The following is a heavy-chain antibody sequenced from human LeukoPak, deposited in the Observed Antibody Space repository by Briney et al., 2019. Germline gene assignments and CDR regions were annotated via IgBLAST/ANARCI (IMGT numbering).Heavy chain of an antibody. CDR2: ISWDGTT. V-gene: IGHV3-43*01. CDR1: GCSFEDYT. CDR3: VKDLSFESSGHVFEY. J-gene: IGHJ4*02. Sequence: GGSLRLSCAASGCSFEDYTLHRVRQAPGKALEWISLISWDGTTHYTDSVKGRFTMSRDNSKNSLYLQMQTLRSEDTAFYYWVKDLSFESSGHVFEYWGQGTLVTVSS. D-gene: IGHD6-19*01.